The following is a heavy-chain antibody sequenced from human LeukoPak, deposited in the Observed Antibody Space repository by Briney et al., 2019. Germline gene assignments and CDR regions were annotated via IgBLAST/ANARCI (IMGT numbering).Heavy chain of an antibody. J-gene: IGHJ4*02. V-gene: IGHV1-18*01. CDR3: ARVGVDGYNPDY. Sequence: ASVKVSCKASGYTFTSYGINWVRQAPGQGLEWMGWISGYNGNTNYAQKLQGRVTMTTDPSTTTAYMELSSLRSEDTAVYYCARVGVDGYNPDYWGQGTLVTVSS. CDR2: ISGYNGNT. D-gene: IGHD5-24*01. CDR1: GYTFTSYG.